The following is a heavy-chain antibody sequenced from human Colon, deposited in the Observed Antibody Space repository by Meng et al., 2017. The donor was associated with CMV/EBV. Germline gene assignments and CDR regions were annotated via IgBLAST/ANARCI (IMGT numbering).Heavy chain of an antibody. CDR3: ARRHLAKYYFDY. J-gene: IGHJ4*02. Sequence: SETLSLTCTVPGASISPYYWSWVRQSPGKGLEWCGYISYSGSTLYNPSLESRVTMSVDTSKKQFSLRPSAVTAAAAAVYYCARRHLAKYYFDYWGQGTLVTVSS. CDR2: ISYSGST. V-gene: IGHV4-59*01. CDR1: GASISPYY.